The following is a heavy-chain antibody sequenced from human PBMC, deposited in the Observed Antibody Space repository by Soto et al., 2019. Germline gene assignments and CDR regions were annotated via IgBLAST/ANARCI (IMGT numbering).Heavy chain of an antibody. CDR3: PRVSGYYLPAY. V-gene: IGHV1-3*05. J-gene: IGHJ4*02. D-gene: IGHD5-12*01. CDR2: INAGNGNT. Sequence: QVQLVQSGAEEKKPGASVKVSCKASGYTFTNYAMHWVRQAPGQRLEWMGWINAGNGNTKYSQKFQGRVTITRDTAESTAYMELSSLRSEDTAVYYCPRVSGYYLPAYWGQGTLVTVSS. CDR1: GYTFTNYA.